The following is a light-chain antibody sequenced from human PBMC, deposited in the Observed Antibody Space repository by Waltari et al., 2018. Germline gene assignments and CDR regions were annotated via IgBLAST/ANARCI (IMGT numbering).Light chain of an antibody. V-gene: IGKV1-27*01. Sequence: TQSPSSLSASVGDRVTITCRASQGISHYLAWYQQKPGKVPKLLIYAASTLQTGVPSRFSGSGSGTDFTLTISSLQPEDVATYYCQKYNNAPPTWTFGQGTKVEIK. CDR1: QGISHY. J-gene: IGKJ1*01. CDR2: AAS. CDR3: QKYNNAPPTWT.